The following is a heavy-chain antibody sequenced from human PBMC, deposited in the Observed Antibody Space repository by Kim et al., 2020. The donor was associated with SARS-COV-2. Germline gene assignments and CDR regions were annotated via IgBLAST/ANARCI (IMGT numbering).Heavy chain of an antibody. CDR2: VSCSGGST. D-gene: IGHD6-19*01. Sequence: GGSLRLSCAATGFTFSNYAMIWVRQAPGKGLECVSAVSCSGGSTYFADSVKGRFTISRDNSKNTLNLQMNSLRAEDTAVYYCAKGLRNSYYDVMDVWGQGTTVTVSS. CDR1: GFTFSNYA. J-gene: IGHJ6*02. CDR3: AKGLRNSYYDVMDV. V-gene: IGHV3-23*01.